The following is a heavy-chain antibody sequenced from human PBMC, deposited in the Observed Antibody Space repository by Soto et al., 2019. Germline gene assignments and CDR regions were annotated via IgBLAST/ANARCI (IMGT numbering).Heavy chain of an antibody. CDR3: ARRHDSSGFDP. J-gene: IGHJ5*02. CDR1: GGSISSSSYY. CDR2: IYYSGST. V-gene: IGHV4-39*01. Sequence: QLQLQESGPGLVKPSETLSLTCTVSGGSISSSSYYWGWIRQPPGKGLEWIGSIYYSGSTYYNPSLKSRVTISVDTSKNQFSLKLSSVTAADTAVYYCARRHDSSGFDPWGQGTLVTVSS. D-gene: IGHD3-22*01.